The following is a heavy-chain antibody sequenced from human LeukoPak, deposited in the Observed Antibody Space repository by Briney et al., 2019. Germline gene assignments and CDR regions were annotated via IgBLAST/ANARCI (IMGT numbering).Heavy chain of an antibody. J-gene: IGHJ4*02. CDR2: ISSSGSTI. D-gene: IGHD3-10*01. CDR1: GFTFSSYE. CDR3: ARGVVLWFGCFDY. V-gene: IGHV3-48*03. Sequence: GGSLRLSCAASGFTFSSYEMNWARQAPGKGLEWVSYISSSGSTIYYADSVKGRFTISRGNAKNSLYLQMNSLRAEDTAVYYCARGVVLWFGCFDYWGQGTLVTVSS.